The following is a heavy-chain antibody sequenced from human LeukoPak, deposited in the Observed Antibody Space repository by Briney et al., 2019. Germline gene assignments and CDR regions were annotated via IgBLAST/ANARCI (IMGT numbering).Heavy chain of an antibody. Sequence: PSETLSLTCAVYGGSFSGYYWSWIRQPPGKGLEWIGEINHSGSTNYNPSLKSRVTISVDTSKNQFSLKLSSVTAADTAVYYCARVVWYYYGSGNWFDPWGQGTLVTVSS. CDR1: GGSFSGYY. D-gene: IGHD3-10*01. CDR2: INHSGST. V-gene: IGHV4-34*01. J-gene: IGHJ5*02. CDR3: ARVVWYYYGSGNWFDP.